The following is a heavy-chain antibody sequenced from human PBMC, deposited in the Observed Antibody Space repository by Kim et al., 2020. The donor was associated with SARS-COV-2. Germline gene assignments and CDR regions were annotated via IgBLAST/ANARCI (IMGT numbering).Heavy chain of an antibody. J-gene: IGHJ5*02. Sequence: GGSLRLSCAASGLTFSSYWMTWVRQAPGKGLEWVANMKEDGSEKYYIDSVKGRFTISRDNAKKSLYLQMNSLRAEDTAVYYCAGLQSTWGQGTLVIVSS. CDR2: MKEDGSEK. CDR3: AGLQST. V-gene: IGHV3-7*01. D-gene: IGHD6-19*01. CDR1: GLTFSSYW.